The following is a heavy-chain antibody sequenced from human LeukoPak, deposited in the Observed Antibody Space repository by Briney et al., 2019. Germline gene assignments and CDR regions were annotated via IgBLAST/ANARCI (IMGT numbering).Heavy chain of an antibody. V-gene: IGHV4-39*01. J-gene: IGHJ4*02. CDR1: GGSISSSSYY. Sequence: SETLSLTCTVSGGSISSSSYYWGWTRQPPGKGLEWIGSIYYSGSTYYNPSLKSRVTISVDTSKNQFSLKLSSVTAADTAVYYCARHYRFTILYYFDYWGQGTLVTVSS. CDR2: IYYSGST. D-gene: IGHD5-24*01. CDR3: ARHYRFTILYYFDY.